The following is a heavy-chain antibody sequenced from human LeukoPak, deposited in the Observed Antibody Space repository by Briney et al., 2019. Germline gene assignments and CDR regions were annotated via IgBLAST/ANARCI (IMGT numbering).Heavy chain of an antibody. CDR2: INPNSGST. CDR3: ARDDYYDSSGYYYPFDY. J-gene: IGHJ4*02. Sequence: ASVKVSCKASGYTFTGYYMHWVRQAPGQGLEWMGWINPNSGSTNYAQKFQGRVTMTRDTSISTAYMELSRLRSDDTAVYYCARDDYYDSSGYYYPFDYWGQGTLVTVSS. CDR1: GYTFTGYY. V-gene: IGHV1-2*02. D-gene: IGHD3-22*01.